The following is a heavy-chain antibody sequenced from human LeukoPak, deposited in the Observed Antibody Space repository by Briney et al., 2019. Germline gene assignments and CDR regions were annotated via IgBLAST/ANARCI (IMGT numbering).Heavy chain of an antibody. CDR1: GFTLSSYW. Sequence: GGSLRLSXAASGFTLSSYWMSWVRQAPGKGLEWVANIDQDGSSKYYVDSVKGRFSISRDDAKNSLYLQMNSLRAEDTAVYYCARDLFSGSYYEDFWGQGTLVTVSS. CDR3: ARDLFSGSYYEDF. V-gene: IGHV3-7*01. CDR2: IDQDGSSK. D-gene: IGHD1-26*01. J-gene: IGHJ4*02.